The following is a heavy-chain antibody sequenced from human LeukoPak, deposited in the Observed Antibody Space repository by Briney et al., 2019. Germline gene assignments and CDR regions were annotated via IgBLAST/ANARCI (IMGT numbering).Heavy chain of an antibody. CDR3: ATWNALGSGWFDP. D-gene: IGHD3-16*01. J-gene: IGHJ5*02. V-gene: IGHV4-61*02. CDR1: GGSISSGSYY. CDR2: IYTSGST. Sequence: SETLSLTCTVSGGSISSGSYYWSWIRQPAGKGLEWIGRIYTSGSTNYNPSLKSRVTISVDTSKNQFSLKLSSVTAAGTAVYYCATWNALGSGWFDPWGQGILVTVSS.